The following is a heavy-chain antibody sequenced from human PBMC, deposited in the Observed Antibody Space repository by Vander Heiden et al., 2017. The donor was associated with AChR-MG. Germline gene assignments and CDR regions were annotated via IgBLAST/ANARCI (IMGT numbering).Heavy chain of an antibody. J-gene: IGHJ6*03. CDR2: IRSEAYGGTT. Sequence: EAQLVESGGGLVQPGRSLRLSCTTSGFTFGGYAMSWVRQAPGKGLQWVGFIRSEAYGGTTEYAASVRGRFTISRDDSKSIAYLQMNSLKTEDTAVYYCSRVTSTPGANYYYYMDVWGKGTTVTVS. V-gene: IGHV3-49*04. D-gene: IGHD2-2*01. CDR3: SRVTSTPGANYYYYMDV. CDR1: GFTFGGYA.